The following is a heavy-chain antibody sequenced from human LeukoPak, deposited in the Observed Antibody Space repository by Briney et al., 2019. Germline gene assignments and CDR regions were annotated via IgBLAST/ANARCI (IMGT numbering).Heavy chain of an antibody. CDR3: ARALTGAFRIGAFDI. CDR1: GGSMSSNY. Sequence: TSETLSLTCTVSGGSMSSNYWSWIRQPPGKGLEWIGYIYNSGTIYYSGSTNYNPSLLSRVTISVDTSKNQLSLKLTSVTAADTAVYYCARALTGAFRIGAFDIWGQGTLVTVSS. J-gene: IGHJ3*02. D-gene: IGHD7-27*01. CDR2: IYNSGTIYYSGST. V-gene: IGHV4-59*12.